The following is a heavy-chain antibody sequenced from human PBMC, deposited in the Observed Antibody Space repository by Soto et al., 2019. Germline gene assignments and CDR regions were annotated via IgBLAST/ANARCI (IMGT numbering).Heavy chain of an antibody. J-gene: IGHJ2*01. D-gene: IGHD4-17*01. CDR1: GSTFSSYS. Sequence: GGSLRLSCAASGSTFSSYSMNWVRQAPGKGLEWVSVISSSGGSIYYADAVKGRFTISRDNSKNTLYLQMNSLRAEDTAVYYCAKRTVGWYFDLWGRGTLVTVSS. V-gene: IGHV3-23*01. CDR3: AKRTVGWYFDL. CDR2: ISSSGGSI.